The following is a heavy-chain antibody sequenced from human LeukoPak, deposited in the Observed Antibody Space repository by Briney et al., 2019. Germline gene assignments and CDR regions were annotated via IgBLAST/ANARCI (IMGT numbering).Heavy chain of an antibody. D-gene: IGHD3-22*01. CDR2: ISWDGGST. CDR1: GFTFDDYT. Sequence: GGSLRLSCAASGFTFDDYTMHWVRQAPGKGLEWVSLISWDGGSTYYADSVKGRFTISRDNSKNTLYLQMNSLRAEDTAVYYCAKASPRVLIVVDYWGQGTLVTVSS. J-gene: IGHJ4*02. CDR3: AKASPRVLIVVDY. V-gene: IGHV3-43*01.